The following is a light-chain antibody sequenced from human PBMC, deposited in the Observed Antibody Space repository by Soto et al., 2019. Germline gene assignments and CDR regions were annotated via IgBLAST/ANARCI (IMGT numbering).Light chain of an antibody. J-gene: IGKJ1*01. V-gene: IGKV3-15*01. CDR1: ESVGSY. CDR2: DAS. CDR3: QQYINWRT. Sequence: EVVVTQSPATLSVSPGERATLSCRASESVGSYLAWYQHKLGQPPRLLIYDASTRATGIPARLSGSGSGTEFTLTISSLQSEDFVVYYCQQYINWRTFGQGTKVDIK.